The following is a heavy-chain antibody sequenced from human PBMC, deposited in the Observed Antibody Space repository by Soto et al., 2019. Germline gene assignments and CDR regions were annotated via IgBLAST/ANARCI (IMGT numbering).Heavy chain of an antibody. J-gene: IGHJ3*02. V-gene: IGHV3-11*03. D-gene: IGHD7-27*01. CDR3: AKSPTGVNDAFEI. CDR2: ISSSSSYT. Sequence: GGSLRLSRAASGFTFSDYYMSWIRQAPGKGLEWVSYISSSSSYTNYADSVKGRFTISRDNAKNTLYLQMNSLRAEDTAVYYCAKSPTGVNDAFEIWGQGTMVT. CDR1: GFTFSDYY.